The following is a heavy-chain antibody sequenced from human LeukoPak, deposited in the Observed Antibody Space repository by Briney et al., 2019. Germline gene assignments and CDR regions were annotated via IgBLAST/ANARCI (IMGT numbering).Heavy chain of an antibody. CDR1: GFTFSSYA. CDR3: AKVTRNYDADY. V-gene: IGHV3-23*01. J-gene: IGHJ4*02. D-gene: IGHD1-7*01. Sequence: GGSLRLSCAASGFTFSSYAMNWVRQAPGKGLEWVSAISGSGSTYYADSVKGRFTISRDNSKNTLYLQMNSLRAEDTAVYYCAKVTRNYDADYWGQGTLVTVSS. CDR2: ISGSGST.